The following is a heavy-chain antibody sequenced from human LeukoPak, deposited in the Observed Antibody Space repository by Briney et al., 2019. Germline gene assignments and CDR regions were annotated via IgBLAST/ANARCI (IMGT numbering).Heavy chain of an antibody. J-gene: IGHJ4*02. D-gene: IGHD3-10*01. Sequence: ASVKVSCKASGYTFTNYDIMWVRQATGQGPVWMGWMNSNSGNTGYAQKFQGRVTMTRDTSITTAYMELHSLTSEDTAVYYCARGRGGTVVRGYLDYWGQGTLVTVSS. CDR1: GYTFTNYD. CDR3: ARGRGGTVVRGYLDY. V-gene: IGHV1-8*01. CDR2: MNSNSGNT.